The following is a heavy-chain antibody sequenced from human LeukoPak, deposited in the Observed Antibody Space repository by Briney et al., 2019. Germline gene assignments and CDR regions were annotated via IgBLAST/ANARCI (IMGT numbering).Heavy chain of an antibody. CDR2: INQDGSEK. Sequence: GGSLRLSCAASGFTFSRYWMSWVRQVPRKGLEWVANINQDGSEKYYVDSVKGRFTISRDNAKNSLYLQMNSLRVEDTAVYYCARDKWFGGYYGMDVWGQGTTVTVSS. V-gene: IGHV3-7*01. CDR1: GFTFSRYW. J-gene: IGHJ6*02. CDR3: ARDKWFGGYYGMDV. D-gene: IGHD3-10*01.